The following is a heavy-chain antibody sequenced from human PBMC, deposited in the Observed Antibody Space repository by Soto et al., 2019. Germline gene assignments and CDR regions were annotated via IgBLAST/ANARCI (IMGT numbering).Heavy chain of an antibody. CDR1: GGSISSSSYF. J-gene: IGHJ3*02. CDR2: IYYSGNT. Sequence: QLQLQESGPGLAKPSETLSLTCTVSGGSISSSSYFWDWIRQPPGKALEWIGSIYYSGNTYYNPSLKSRVTVYVDRSKNQFSLKLSSVTAADTALYYCARRMKDSSSAGGFDIWGQRTMVTVSS. D-gene: IGHD3-22*01. CDR3: ARRMKDSSSAGGFDI. V-gene: IGHV4-39*01.